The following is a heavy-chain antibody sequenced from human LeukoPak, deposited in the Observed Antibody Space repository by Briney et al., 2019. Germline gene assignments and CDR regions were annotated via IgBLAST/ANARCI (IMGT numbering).Heavy chain of an antibody. D-gene: IGHD5-12*01. CDR3: ARAFSGYDTNYYYYYMDV. J-gene: IGHJ6*03. CDR1: GGTFSSYA. V-gene: IGHV1-69*06. CDR2: IIPIFGTA. Sequence: ASVKVSCKASGGTFSSYAISWVRQAPGQGLEWMGGIIPIFGTANYAQKFQGRVTVTADKSTSTAYMELSSLRSEDTAVYYCARAFSGYDTNYYYYYMDVWGKGTTVTISS.